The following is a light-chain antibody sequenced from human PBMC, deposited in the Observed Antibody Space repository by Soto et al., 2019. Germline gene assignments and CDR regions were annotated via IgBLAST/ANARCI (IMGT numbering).Light chain of an antibody. CDR1: QSISGTY. CDR2: SAS. V-gene: IGKV3D-15*01. J-gene: IGKJ5*01. CDR3: QQYNNWPIT. Sequence: VLTQSPGTLSLTSGERATLSCRASQSISGTYVAWYQQKPGQAPRLLIYSASTRATGIPDRFSGSGSGTEFTLTISSLQSEDFAVYYCQQYNNWPITFGQGTRLEIK.